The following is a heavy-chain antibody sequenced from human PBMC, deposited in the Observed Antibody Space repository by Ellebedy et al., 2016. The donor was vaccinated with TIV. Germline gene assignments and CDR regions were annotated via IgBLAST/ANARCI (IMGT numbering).Heavy chain of an antibody. D-gene: IGHD6-19*01. CDR3: ARLQDSSGWYFDY. J-gene: IGHJ4*02. V-gene: IGHV1-69*13. Sequence: SVKVSCXASGGTFSSYAISWVRQAPGQGLEWMGGIIPIFGTANYAQKFQGRVTITADESTSTAYMELSSLRSEDTAVYYCARLQDSSGWYFDYWGQGTLVTVSS. CDR1: GGTFSSYA. CDR2: IIPIFGTA.